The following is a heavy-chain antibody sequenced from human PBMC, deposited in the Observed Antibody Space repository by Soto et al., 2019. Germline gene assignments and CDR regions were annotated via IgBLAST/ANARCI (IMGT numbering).Heavy chain of an antibody. J-gene: IGHJ4*02. V-gene: IGHV1-2*02. CDR1: GYTFTGYY. D-gene: IGHD3-10*01. Sequence: ASVKVSCKASGYTFTGYYMHWVRQAPGQGLEWMGWINPNSGGTNYAQKFQGRVTMTRDTSISTAYMELSRLRSDDTAVYYCAGEDGSGSYCDYWGQGTLVTVSS. CDR3: AGEDGSGSYCDY. CDR2: INPNSGGT.